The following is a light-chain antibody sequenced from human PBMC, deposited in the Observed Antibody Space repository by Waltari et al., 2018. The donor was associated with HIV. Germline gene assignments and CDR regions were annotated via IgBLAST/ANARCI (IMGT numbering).Light chain of an antibody. V-gene: IGKV3-15*01. CDR3: QQYNNWPPWT. J-gene: IGKJ1*01. CDR1: QSVSSN. CDR2: DAS. Sequence: EVVMTQSPATLSVSPGERVTLSCRASQSVSSNLAWYQQTPGQPPRLLIYDASTRASGVPARFSGSGSGTDFTLTITSLQSEDFAVYYCQQYNNWPPWTFGQGTRVQIK.